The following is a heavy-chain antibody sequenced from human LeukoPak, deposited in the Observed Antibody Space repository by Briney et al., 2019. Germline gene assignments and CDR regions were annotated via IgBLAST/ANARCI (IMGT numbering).Heavy chain of an antibody. CDR3: ARVYYSGGTDAFDI. V-gene: IGHV4-4*07. J-gene: IGHJ3*02. D-gene: IGHD2/OR15-2a*01. CDR1: GGSINSYY. CDR2: IYTSGST. Sequence: SETLSLTCSVSGGSINSYYWSWIRQPAGKGLEWIGRIYTSGSTNYNPSLKSRVTMSVDTSKNQFSLKLSSVTAADTAVYYCARVYYSGGTDAFDIWGQGTMVTVSS.